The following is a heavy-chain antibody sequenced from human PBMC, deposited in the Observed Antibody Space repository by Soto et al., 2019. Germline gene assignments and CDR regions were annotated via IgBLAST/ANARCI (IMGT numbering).Heavy chain of an antibody. Sequence: QVQLQQWGAGLLKPSETLSLTCAVYGGSFSGYYWSWIRQPPGKGLEWIGEINHSGSTNYNPSLKSRVTISVDTPKNQFSLKLSSVTAADTAVYYCARGESIAALLDYWGQGTLVTVSS. D-gene: IGHD6-6*01. CDR2: INHSGST. J-gene: IGHJ4*02. CDR1: GGSFSGYY. CDR3: ARGESIAALLDY. V-gene: IGHV4-34*01.